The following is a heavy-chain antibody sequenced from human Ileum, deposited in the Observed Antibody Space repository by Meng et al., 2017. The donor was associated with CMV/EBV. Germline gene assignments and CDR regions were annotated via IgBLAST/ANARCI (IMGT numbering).Heavy chain of an antibody. V-gene: IGHV3-23*01. Sequence: GESLKISCAASGFIFSNYAMSWVRQAPGKGLEWVSAVTGSGGNTYYADSVKGRFTISRDNSRNTLSLQMNSLRAEDTAIYYCAKDRKYCSGGPCYGDFDSWGQGTLVTVSS. CDR2: VTGSGGNT. CDR1: GFIFSNYA. D-gene: IGHD2-15*01. CDR3: AKDRKYCSGGPCYGDFDS. J-gene: IGHJ4*02.